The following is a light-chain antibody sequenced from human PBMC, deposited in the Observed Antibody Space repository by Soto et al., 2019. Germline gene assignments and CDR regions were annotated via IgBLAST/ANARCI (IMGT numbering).Light chain of an antibody. V-gene: IGLV2-11*01. CDR3: CSSAGRYTFV. J-gene: IGLJ1*01. CDR1: SSDVGGYKY. CDR2: DVT. Sequence: QSALTQPRSVSGSPGQSVTISCSVTSSDVGGYKYVSWYQQNPGRAPKLMIYDVTKRPSGVPDRFSGSKSGNTASLTISGLQAEDEADYYCCSSAGRYTFVFGTGTKLTVL.